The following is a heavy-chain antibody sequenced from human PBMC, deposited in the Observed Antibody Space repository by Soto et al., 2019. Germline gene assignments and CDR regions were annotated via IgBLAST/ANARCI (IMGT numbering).Heavy chain of an antibody. CDR1: GGSISSYY. CDR3: ARGGARYGMDV. Sequence: TCTVSGGSISSYYWSWIRQPPGKGLEWIGYIYYSGSTNYNPSLKSRVTISVDTSKNQFSLKLSSVTAADTAVYYWARGGARYGMDVWGQGTTVTVSS. J-gene: IGHJ6*02. CDR2: IYYSGST. V-gene: IGHV4-59*01.